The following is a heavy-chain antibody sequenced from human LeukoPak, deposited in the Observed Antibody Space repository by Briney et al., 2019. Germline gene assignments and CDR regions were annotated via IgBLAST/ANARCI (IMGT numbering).Heavy chain of an antibody. CDR2: ISGSGGST. CDR3: AKARTYYYDSSGYYIDY. V-gene: IGHV3-23*01. Sequence: GGSLRLSCAASGFTFSNYAMSWVRQAPGKGLEWVSAISGSGGSTYYADSVKGRFTISRDNSKNTLYLQMNSLRAEDTAVYYCAKARTYYYDSSGYYIDYWGQGTLVTVSS. CDR1: GFTFSNYA. D-gene: IGHD3-22*01. J-gene: IGHJ4*02.